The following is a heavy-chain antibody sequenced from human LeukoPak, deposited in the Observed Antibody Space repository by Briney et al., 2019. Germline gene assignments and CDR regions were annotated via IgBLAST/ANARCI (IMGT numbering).Heavy chain of an antibody. D-gene: IGHD5-24*01. J-gene: IGHJ5*02. CDR3: ASTENYIPEDCFDP. Sequence: PSETLSLTCSAAGGCIGGSSYCWGWIRQPPGKGLEWIGTICYSGSTFYNPSLKSRVTLSVDTSKNQFSLKLGSVTAADTAVYYCASTENYIPEDCFDPWGQGTLVTVSS. V-gene: IGHV4-39*01. CDR2: ICYSGST. CDR1: GGCIGGSSYC.